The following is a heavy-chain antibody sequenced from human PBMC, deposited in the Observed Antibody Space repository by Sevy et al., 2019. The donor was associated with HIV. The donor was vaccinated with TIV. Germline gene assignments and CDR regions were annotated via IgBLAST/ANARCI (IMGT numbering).Heavy chain of an antibody. CDR1: GYTLSELS. CDR2: FDPEDGET. D-gene: IGHD3-22*01. V-gene: IGHV1-24*01. J-gene: IGHJ4*02. CDR3: AITKDYYDNSGYPFDY. Sequence: ASVKVSCKVFGYTLSELSMHWVRQTPGKGLEWMGSFDPEDGETIYAQKFQGRVAMTEDTSTDTAYMELRSLRSEDTAVFYCAITKDYYDNSGYPFDYWGQGTVVTVSS.